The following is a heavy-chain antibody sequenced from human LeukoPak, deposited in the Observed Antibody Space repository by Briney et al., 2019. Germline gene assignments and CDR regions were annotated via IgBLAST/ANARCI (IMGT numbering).Heavy chain of an antibody. CDR1: GGTFSSYA. V-gene: IGHV1-69*06. CDR3: RSYYYGSGSYYNAPLFDY. Sequence: ASVKVSCKASGGTFSSYAISWVRQAPGQGLEWMGGIIPIFGTANYAQKFQGRVTITADKSTSTAYMELSSLRSEDTAVYYCRSYYYGSGSYYNAPLFDYWGQGTLVTVSS. D-gene: IGHD3-10*01. CDR2: IIPIFGTA. J-gene: IGHJ4*02.